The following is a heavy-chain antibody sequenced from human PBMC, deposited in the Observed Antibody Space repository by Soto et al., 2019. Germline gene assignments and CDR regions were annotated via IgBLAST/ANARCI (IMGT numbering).Heavy chain of an antibody. CDR1: GFTVSNNY. Sequence: DVQLEESGGGLIQPGGSLRLSCAVSGFTVSNNYMTWVRQAPGQGLEWVSLIYSSGGTKYADSVRGRFTISRDNSKNTLYLQMNSLKVEDTAVYYCARDPPGIAASGSYNWGQGTLVTVSS. CDR2: IYSSGGT. D-gene: IGHD6-13*01. V-gene: IGHV3-53*01. J-gene: IGHJ4*02. CDR3: ARDPPGIAASGSYN.